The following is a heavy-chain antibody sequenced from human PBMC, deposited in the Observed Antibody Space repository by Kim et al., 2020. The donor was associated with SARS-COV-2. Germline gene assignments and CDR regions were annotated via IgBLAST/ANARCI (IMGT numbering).Heavy chain of an antibody. CDR1: GFTFSSYG. CDR3: ARESRWFGGTHFDY. V-gene: IGHV3-33*05. J-gene: IGHJ4*02. CDR2: ISYDGSNK. D-gene: IGHD3-10*01. Sequence: GGSLRLSCAASGFTFSSYGMHWVRQAPGKGLEWVAVISYDGSNKYYADSVKGRFTISRDNSKNTLYLQMNSLRAEDTAVYYCARESRWFGGTHFDYWGQGTLVTVSS.